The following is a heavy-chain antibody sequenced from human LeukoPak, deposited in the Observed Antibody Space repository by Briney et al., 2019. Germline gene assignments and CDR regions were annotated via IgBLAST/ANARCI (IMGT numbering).Heavy chain of an antibody. J-gene: IGHJ4*02. V-gene: IGHV3-11*04. CDR1: GFLFSDYY. Sequence: PEGSLRLPCAASGFLFSDYYMSWIRQAPGKGLEFVAYISSDGTANYYADSVKGRFTISGDNAQNSVHLEITNLRAEDTAVYYCAREFWYRFEIWGQGTVVTVSS. CDR2: ISSDGTAN. CDR3: AREFWYRFEI. D-gene: IGHD6-13*01.